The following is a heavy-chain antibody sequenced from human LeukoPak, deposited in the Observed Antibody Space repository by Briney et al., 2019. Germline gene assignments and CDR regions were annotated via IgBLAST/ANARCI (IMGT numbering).Heavy chain of an antibody. CDR3: ARLYSSGWYFDY. J-gene: IGHJ4*02. CDR2: IYYSGST. V-gene: IGHV4-61*01. D-gene: IGHD6-19*01. CDR1: GGSVSSGSYY. Sequence: SETLSLTCTVSGGSVSSGSYYWSWIRQPPGQGLEWIGYIYYSGSTNYNPSLKSRVTISVDTSKNQFSLKLSSVTAADTAVYYCARLYSSGWYFDYWGQGTLVTVSS.